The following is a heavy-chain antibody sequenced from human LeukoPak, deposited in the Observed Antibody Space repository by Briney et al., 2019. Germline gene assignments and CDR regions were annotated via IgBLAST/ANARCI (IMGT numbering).Heavy chain of an antibody. V-gene: IGHV3-30-3*01. CDR1: GFTFCTYT. J-gene: IGHJ6*02. CDR2: ISYDGNTK. CDR3: ARVGGDSSRRYRGYYYYAIDV. D-gene: IGHD6-13*01. Sequence: GGSLRLSCAASGFTFCTYTIHWVRQAPGKGLEWVAVISYDGNTKYYADSVKGRFTISRDNSKNTLYLQMNSVRAEDTAVYYCARVGGDSSRRYRGYYYYAIDVWGQGTTVTVSS.